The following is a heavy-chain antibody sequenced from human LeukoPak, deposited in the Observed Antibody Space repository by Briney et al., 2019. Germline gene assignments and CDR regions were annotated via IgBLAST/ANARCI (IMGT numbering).Heavy chain of an antibody. D-gene: IGHD6-13*01. J-gene: IGHJ4*02. CDR3: ARDPQLVLTHFDY. Sequence: SGGSLRLSCAASGFTIDDYGMSWVRQAPGKGLEWVSGINWNGGSTGYADSVKGRFTISRDNAKNSLYLQMNSLRAEDTALYYCARDPQLVLTHFDYWGQGTLVTVSS. CDR1: GFTIDDYG. V-gene: IGHV3-20*04. CDR2: INWNGGST.